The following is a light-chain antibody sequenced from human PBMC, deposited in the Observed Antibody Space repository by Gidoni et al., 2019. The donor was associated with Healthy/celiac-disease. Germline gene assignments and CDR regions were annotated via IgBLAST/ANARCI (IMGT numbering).Light chain of an antibody. CDR1: SSDVGSYRL. Sequence: QSALTQPDSVSGWPGQSITTSCTGTSSDVGSYRLVSWYQQHPGKALNLMIYDVSKRPSGVSTRFSGSKSGNTASLTLSGLQAADESDYSCCSYAGSSPLVFGGGPKLTVL. CDR3: CSYAGSSPLV. V-gene: IGLV2-23*02. J-gene: IGLJ2*01. CDR2: DVS.